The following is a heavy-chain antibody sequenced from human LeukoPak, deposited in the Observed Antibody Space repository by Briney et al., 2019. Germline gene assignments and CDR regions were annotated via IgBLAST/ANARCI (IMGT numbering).Heavy chain of an antibody. J-gene: IGHJ3*02. CDR1: GYTFTSYG. Sequence: GASVKVSCKASGYTFTSYGISWVRQAPGQGLEWMGWISAYNGNTNYAQKLQGRVTMTTDTSTSTAYMELRSLRSDDTAVYYCARDRTPYGDYDAFDIWGQGTMVTVSS. CDR3: ARDRTPYGDYDAFDI. V-gene: IGHV1-18*01. CDR2: ISAYNGNT. D-gene: IGHD4-17*01.